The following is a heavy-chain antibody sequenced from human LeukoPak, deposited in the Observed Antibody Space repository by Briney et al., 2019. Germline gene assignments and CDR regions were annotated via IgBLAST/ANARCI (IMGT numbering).Heavy chain of an antibody. J-gene: IGHJ3*02. CDR2: IYTSGST. CDR1: GGSISSDSYY. Sequence: SETLSLTCTVSGGSISSDSYYWSWIRQPAGKGLEWIGRIYTSGSTNYNPSLTSRVTISVDTSNNQFSLRLSSVTAADTAVYYCVRERTMVGGADIWGQGTKVTVSS. D-gene: IGHD2-21*01. CDR3: VRERTMVGGADI. V-gene: IGHV4-61*02.